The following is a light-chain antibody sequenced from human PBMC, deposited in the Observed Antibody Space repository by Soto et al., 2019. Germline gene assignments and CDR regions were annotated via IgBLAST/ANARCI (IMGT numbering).Light chain of an antibody. CDR3: LQDYSYPLT. CDR2: ATS. V-gene: IGKV1-6*01. Sequence: AIKMTQFPSSLSASVGDRVTITCRASQDIRSDLGWYQQRPGKAPKLLIYATSSLQSGVPSRFSGSGSGTDFTLTISSLQPEDFATYYCLQDYSYPLTFAGGTKVDI. J-gene: IGKJ4*01. CDR1: QDIRSD.